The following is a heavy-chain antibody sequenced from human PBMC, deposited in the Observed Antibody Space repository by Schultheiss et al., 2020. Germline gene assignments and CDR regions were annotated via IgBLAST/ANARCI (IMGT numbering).Heavy chain of an antibody. V-gene: IGHV3-21*01. D-gene: IGHD6-13*01. CDR1: GFTFSSYS. CDR3: ARVGIAAAAEPLDY. CDR2: ISSSSSYI. Sequence: GGSLRLSCAASGFTFSSYSMNWVRQAPGKGLEWVSSISSSSSYIYYADSVKGRFTISRDNAKNSLYLQMNSLRAEDTAVYYCARVGIAAAAEPLDYWGQGTLVTVAS. J-gene: IGHJ4*02.